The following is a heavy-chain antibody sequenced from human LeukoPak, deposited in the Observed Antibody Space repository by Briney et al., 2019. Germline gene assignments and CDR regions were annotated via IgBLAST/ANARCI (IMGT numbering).Heavy chain of an antibody. CDR2: IYHSGST. J-gene: IGHJ5*02. V-gene: IGHV4-38-2*02. CDR3: ARVKIGIAVAGTGWFDP. CDR1: GYSISSGYY. D-gene: IGHD6-19*01. Sequence: SETLSLTCTVSGYSISSGYYWGWIRQPPGKGLEWIGSIYHSGSTYYNPSLKSRVTISVDTSKNQFSLKLSSVTAADTAVYYCARVKIGIAVAGTGWFDPWGQGTLVTVSS.